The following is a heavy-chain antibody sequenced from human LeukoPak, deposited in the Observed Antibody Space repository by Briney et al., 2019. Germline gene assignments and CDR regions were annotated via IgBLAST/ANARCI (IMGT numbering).Heavy chain of an antibody. Sequence: PGGSLRLSCAASGFTFSSYAMHWVRPAPGKGLEWVAVIWYDGSNKYYADSVKGRFTISRDHSKNTLYLQMKSLRAEDTAVYYCARELEIAVAGTLGYWGQGTLVTVSS. V-gene: IGHV3-33*01. CDR2: IWYDGSNK. CDR3: ARELEIAVAGTLGY. D-gene: IGHD6-19*01. CDR1: GFTFSSYA. J-gene: IGHJ4*02.